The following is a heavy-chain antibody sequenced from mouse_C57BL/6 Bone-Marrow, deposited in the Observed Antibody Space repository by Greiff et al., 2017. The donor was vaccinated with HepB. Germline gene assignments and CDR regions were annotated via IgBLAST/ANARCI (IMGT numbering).Heavy chain of an antibody. CDR2: ISYDGSN. Sequence: EVKVEESGPGLVKPSQSLSLTCSVTGYSITSGYYWNWIRQFPGNKLEWMGYISYDGSNNYNPSLKNRISITRDTSKNQFFLKLNSVTTEDTATYYCARAGDGYYGAWFAYWGQGTLVTVSA. CDR3: ARAGDGYYGAWFAY. J-gene: IGHJ3*01. CDR1: GYSITSGYY. D-gene: IGHD2-3*01. V-gene: IGHV3-6*01.